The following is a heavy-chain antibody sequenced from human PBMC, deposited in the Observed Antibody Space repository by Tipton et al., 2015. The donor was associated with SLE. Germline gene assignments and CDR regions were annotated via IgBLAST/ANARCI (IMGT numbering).Heavy chain of an antibody. J-gene: IGHJ4*02. CDR1: GGSFRGYY. D-gene: IGHD3-10*01. Sequence: TLSLTCAVYGGSFRGYYWRWIRQPPGKGLEWIGEINHSGSTNYNPSHKSRVTISVDTSKNQYSLKLSSVTAADTAVYYCAPFYGSGSPHFAYWGQGPLVTVPS. V-gene: IGHV4-34*01. CDR2: INHSGST. CDR3: APFYGSGSPHFAY.